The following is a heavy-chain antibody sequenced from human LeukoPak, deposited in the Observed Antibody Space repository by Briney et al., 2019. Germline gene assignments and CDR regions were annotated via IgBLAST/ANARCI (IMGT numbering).Heavy chain of an antibody. CDR3: ARARIAAPLLDY. J-gene: IGHJ4*02. Sequence: GGSLRLSCAASGFIFSDYGMHWVRQAPGKGLEWVAVIWYDGTMKDYADSAKGRFTISRDNAKNSLYLQMNSLRVEDTSVYYCARARIAAPLLDYWGQGTLVTVSS. D-gene: IGHD6-13*01. CDR2: IWYDGTMK. CDR1: GFIFSDYG. V-gene: IGHV3-33*01.